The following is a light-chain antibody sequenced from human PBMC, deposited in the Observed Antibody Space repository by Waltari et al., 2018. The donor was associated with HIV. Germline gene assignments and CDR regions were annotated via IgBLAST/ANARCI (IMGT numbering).Light chain of an antibody. CDR1: QRISSY. CDR3: QQSYSSPPT. J-gene: IGKJ2*01. V-gene: IGKV1-39*01. Sequence: DIQMNQSPSSLSASVGDRVNITCRASQRISSYLHWYQQKPGKAPKLLISAAFNLQSGVPSRFSGGRSGTDFTLTIGSLQVEDLATYYCQQSYSSPPTFGQGTNLEIK. CDR2: AAF.